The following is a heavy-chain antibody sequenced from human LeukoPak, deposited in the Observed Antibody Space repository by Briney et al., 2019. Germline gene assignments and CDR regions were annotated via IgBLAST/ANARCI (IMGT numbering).Heavy chain of an antibody. CDR3: ARETSQKGAHYMDV. Sequence: SETLSLTCAVHGGSFSGYYWSWIRQPPGKGLEWIGHVHISGSTNYNSSLKSRVTISVDTSKNQFSLKLSSVTAADTAVYYCARETSQKGAHYMDVWGKGTTVTISS. CDR2: VHISGST. CDR1: GGSFSGYY. V-gene: IGHV4-34*01. D-gene: IGHD3-16*01. J-gene: IGHJ6*03.